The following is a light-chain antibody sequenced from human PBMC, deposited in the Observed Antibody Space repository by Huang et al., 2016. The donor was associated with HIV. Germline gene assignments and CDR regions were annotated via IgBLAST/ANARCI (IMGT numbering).Light chain of an antibody. CDR1: QSLLYSSNNQSY. CDR3: QQYYSPLRT. V-gene: IGKV4-1*01. J-gene: IGKJ1*01. CDR2: WAA. Sequence: DIVMTQSPDSLAVSLGERATIICKSSQSLLYSSNNQSYLAWYQQKPGQPPRLRICWAATREAGVPDRFSGSGSGTDFTLTISSLQPEDVADYFCQQYYSPLRTFGQGTKVEIK.